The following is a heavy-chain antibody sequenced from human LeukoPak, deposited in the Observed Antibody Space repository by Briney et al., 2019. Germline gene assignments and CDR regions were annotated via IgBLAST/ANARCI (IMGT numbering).Heavy chain of an antibody. Sequence: SVKVSCKASGGTFSSYAISWVRQAPGQGLECMGRIIPIFGIANYAQKLQGRVTMTTDTSTSTAYMELRSLRSDDTAVYYCARVVLMVYAVDYWGQGTLVTVSS. J-gene: IGHJ4*02. CDR2: IIPIFGIA. CDR1: GGTFSSYA. D-gene: IGHD2-8*01. CDR3: ARVVLMVYAVDY. V-gene: IGHV1-69*04.